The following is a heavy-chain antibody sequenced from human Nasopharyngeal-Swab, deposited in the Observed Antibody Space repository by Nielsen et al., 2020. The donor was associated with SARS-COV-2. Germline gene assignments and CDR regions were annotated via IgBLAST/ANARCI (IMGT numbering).Heavy chain of an antibody. D-gene: IGHD4-17*01. CDR2: IIPIFGTA. Sequence: SVKGSWKASGGTFSSYAISWVRQAPGQGLEWMGGIIPIFGTANYAQKFQGRVTITADESTSTAYMELSSLRSEDTAVYYCARGRSTVSTYYYGMDVWGQGTTVTVSS. CDR3: ARGRSTVSTYYYGMDV. V-gene: IGHV1-69*13. CDR1: GGTFSSYA. J-gene: IGHJ6*02.